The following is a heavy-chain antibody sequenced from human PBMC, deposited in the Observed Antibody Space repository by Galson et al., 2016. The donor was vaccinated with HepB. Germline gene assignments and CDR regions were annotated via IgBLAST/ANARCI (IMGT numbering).Heavy chain of an antibody. J-gene: IGHJ6*02. CDR1: GYIFPNYG. V-gene: IGHV1-18*01. Sequence: SVKVSCKASGYIFPNYGISWVRQAPGQGLECMGWISAYNGNTKHAQKFQGRLTMTTDTTTSTAHMELRSLKSDDTDVYFCVREVPVDAALIADLWGQGTPVTVSS. D-gene: IGHD2-21*01. CDR2: ISAYNGNT. CDR3: VREVPVDAALIADL.